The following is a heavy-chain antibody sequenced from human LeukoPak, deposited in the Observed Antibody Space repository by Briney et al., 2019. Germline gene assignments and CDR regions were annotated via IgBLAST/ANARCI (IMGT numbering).Heavy chain of an antibody. D-gene: IGHD3-10*01. Sequence: SETLSLTCSVSVDSINSYYWSWIRQPPGKGLEWIGYIYYRGSTNYSTSLKSRVSISIDTYKNQFSLNLRSVTAADTAVFYCALIDYYNYALVYWGQGTLVTVSS. J-gene: IGHJ4*02. V-gene: IGHV4-59*01. CDR1: VDSINSYY. CDR2: IYYRGST. CDR3: ALIDYYNYALVY.